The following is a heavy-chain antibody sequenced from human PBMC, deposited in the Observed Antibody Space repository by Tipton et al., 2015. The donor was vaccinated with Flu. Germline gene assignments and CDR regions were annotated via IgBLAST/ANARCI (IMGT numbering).Heavy chain of an antibody. V-gene: IGHV4-38-2*01. D-gene: IGHD3-10*01. CDR3: ARQMYYFASGTSDAFDI. CDR1: GYSINSGDY. Sequence: TLSLTCAVSGYSINSGDYWGWIRQPPGKGLEWIGSFGHSETTSYSGNTYYNPSLKSRVTISMDTSKNQFSLRLSSVTAADTAVYYCARQMYYFASGTSDAFDIWGQRTLVTVSS. J-gene: IGHJ3*02. CDR2: FGHSETTSYSGNT.